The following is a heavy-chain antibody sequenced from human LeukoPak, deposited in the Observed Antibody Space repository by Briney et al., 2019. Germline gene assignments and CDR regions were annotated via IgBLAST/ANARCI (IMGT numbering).Heavy chain of an antibody. V-gene: IGHV3-7*01. CDR2: IRGDASRL. CDR3: ARDRNYCSSDRCYDVFDI. D-gene: IGHD6-19*01. CDR1: GFSIGPFW. J-gene: IGHJ3*02. Sequence: GGSLRLSCVASGFSIGPFWMTWVRQAPGKGLEWVANIRGDASRLYYVDSVKGRFTISRDNAKNSLYLQMSNLRAEDTSVYYCARDRNYCSSDRCYDVFDIWGQGTMVTVSS.